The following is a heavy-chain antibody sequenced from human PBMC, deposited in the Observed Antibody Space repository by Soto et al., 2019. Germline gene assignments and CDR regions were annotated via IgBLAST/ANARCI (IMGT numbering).Heavy chain of an antibody. J-gene: IGHJ4*02. Sequence: EEQLVESGGGLVQPGGSLRLSCAGSGFIFRNYWMGWVRQAPGKRLEWVAIIKQDGSETSYVDSVKGRFTISRDNAKNSLYLQMSSLGADDTAVYYCVRENYFDYWGQGILVIVSS. CDR1: GFIFRNYW. CDR2: IKQDGSET. CDR3: VRENYFDY. V-gene: IGHV3-7*01.